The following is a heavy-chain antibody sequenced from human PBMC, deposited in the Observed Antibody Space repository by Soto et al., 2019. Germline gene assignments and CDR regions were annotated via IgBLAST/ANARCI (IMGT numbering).Heavy chain of an antibody. CDR1: GFSVSARGVG. J-gene: IGHJ4*02. CDR3: AHSPWGAAPDY. V-gene: IGHV2-5*01. D-gene: IGHD3-16*01. Sequence: SGPTLVNPTQTLTLTCALSGFSVSARGVGVGWIRQPPGKALEWLAIIYWNDYKLYRPSLQSRLTITKDTSKNPVVLTMTNMDPVETATYYCAHSPWGAAPDYWGQGTPVTSPQ. CDR2: IYWNDYK.